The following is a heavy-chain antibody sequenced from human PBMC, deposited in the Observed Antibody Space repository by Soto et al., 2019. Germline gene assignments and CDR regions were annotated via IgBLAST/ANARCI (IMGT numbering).Heavy chain of an antibody. CDR2: INHSGST. Sequence: QVQLQQWGAGLLKPSETLSLTCAVYGGSFSGYYWSWIRQPPGKGLEWIGEINHSGSTNYNPSLKSRVTISVDTSKNQFSLKLSSVTAADTAVYYCARNTRFLEWLLSPYFDYWGQGTLVTVSS. CDR1: GGSFSGYY. J-gene: IGHJ4*02. CDR3: ARNTRFLEWLLSPYFDY. V-gene: IGHV4-34*01. D-gene: IGHD3-3*01.